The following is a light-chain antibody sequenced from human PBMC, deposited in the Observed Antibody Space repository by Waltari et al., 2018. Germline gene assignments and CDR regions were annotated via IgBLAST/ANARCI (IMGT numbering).Light chain of an antibody. V-gene: IGLV2-14*01. CDR3: SSYTSSSTRV. CDR1: SSDVGGYNY. J-gene: IGLJ3*02. Sequence: QSALTQPASVSGSPGQSITISCTGPSSDVGGYNYVSWYQQHPGKAPKLMIYEVSNRPSGVSNRFSGSKSGNPASLTISGLQAEDEADYYCSSYTSSSTRVVGGGTKLTVL. CDR2: EVS.